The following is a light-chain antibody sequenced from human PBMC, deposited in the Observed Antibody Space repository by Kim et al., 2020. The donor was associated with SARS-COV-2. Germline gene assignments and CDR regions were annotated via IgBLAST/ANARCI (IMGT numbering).Light chain of an antibody. V-gene: IGKV3-20*01. Sequence: EIVLTQSPGTLSLSPGERATLSCRASQSVSSSYLAWYQQKPGQAPRLLIYGASSRATGIPDRFSGSGSGTDFTLTISRLEPEVFACYYCQQYGSAPRTFGGGTKVDIK. CDR2: GAS. CDR3: QQYGSAPRT. J-gene: IGKJ4*01. CDR1: QSVSSSY.